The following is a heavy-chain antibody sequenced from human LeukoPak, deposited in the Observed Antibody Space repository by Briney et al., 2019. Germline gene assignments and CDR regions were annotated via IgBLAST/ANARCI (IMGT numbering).Heavy chain of an antibody. D-gene: IGHD5-24*01. CDR2: ISYDGSNK. CDR1: GFTFSSYA. CDR3: ASRDAP. J-gene: IGHJ3*01. V-gene: IGHV3-30-3*01. Sequence: PGGSLRLSCAASGFTFSSYAMHWVRQAPGKGLEWVAVISYDGSNKYYADSVKGRFTISRDNAKNSLYLQMNSLRAEDTAVYYCASRDAPWGQGTMVTVSS.